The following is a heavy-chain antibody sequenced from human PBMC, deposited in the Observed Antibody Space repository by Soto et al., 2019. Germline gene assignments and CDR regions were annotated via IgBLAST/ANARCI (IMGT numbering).Heavy chain of an antibody. D-gene: IGHD3-22*01. CDR1: GFTFDDYG. V-gene: IGHV3-9*01. Sequence: GGSLRLSCAASGFTFDDYGMHWVRQAPGKGLEWVSGISWNSGSRGYADSVEARFTISRDNAKTSLYMQRDSLRVDDTALYYFAKDGSSGLEYYGMDVCRQGTTVTVSS. J-gene: IGHJ6*02. CDR3: AKDGSSGLEYYGMDV. CDR2: ISWNSGSR.